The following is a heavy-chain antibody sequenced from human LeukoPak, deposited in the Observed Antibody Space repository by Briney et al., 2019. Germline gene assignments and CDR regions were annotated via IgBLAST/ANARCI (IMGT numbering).Heavy chain of an antibody. CDR2: ISSSSSTI. Sequence: GGSLRLSCAASGFTFSSYSMNWVRQAPGKGLEWVSYISSSSSTIYYADSVKGRFTISRDNAKNSLYLQMNSLRAEDTAVYYCARDTISGVVRYWGQGTLVTVSS. V-gene: IGHV3-48*01. D-gene: IGHD3-3*01. CDR1: GFTFSSYS. J-gene: IGHJ4*02. CDR3: ARDTISGVVRY.